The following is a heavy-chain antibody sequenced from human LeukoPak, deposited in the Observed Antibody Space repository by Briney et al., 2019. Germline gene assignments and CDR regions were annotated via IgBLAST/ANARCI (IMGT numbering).Heavy chain of an antibody. CDR3: ARGGELPLPYFDY. CDR1: GYTFTSYA. CDR2: INAGNGNT. V-gene: IGHV1-3*01. Sequence: ASVKVSCKASGYTFTSYAMHWVRQAPGQRLEWMGWINAGNGNTKYSQKFQGRVTITADESTSTAYMELSSLRSEDTAVYYCARGGELPLPYFDYWGQGTLVTVSS. J-gene: IGHJ4*02. D-gene: IGHD3-16*02.